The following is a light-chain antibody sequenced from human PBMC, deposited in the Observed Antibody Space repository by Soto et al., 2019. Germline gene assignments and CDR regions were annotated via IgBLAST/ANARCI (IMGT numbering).Light chain of an antibody. J-gene: IGLJ2*01. CDR3: SSYTSSTTHVI. V-gene: IGLV2-14*01. CDR2: DVS. Sequence: QSALTQPASVSGSPGQSITISCTGTSSDIGGYNYVSWYQQHPGKAPKLIIYDVSNRPSGVSNRFSGSKSGNTASLTISGLQAEDEADYYCSSYTSSTTHVIFGGGTKLNVL. CDR1: SSDIGGYNY.